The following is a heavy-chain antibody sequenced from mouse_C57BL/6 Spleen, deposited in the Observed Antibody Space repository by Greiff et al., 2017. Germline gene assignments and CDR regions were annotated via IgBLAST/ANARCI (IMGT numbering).Heavy chain of an antibody. CDR1: GFTFSSYA. V-gene: IGHV5-9-1*02. Sequence: EVKLVESGEGLVKPGGSLKLSCAASGFTFSSYAMSWVRQTPEKRLEWVAYISSGGDYIYYADTVKGRVTISRDNARNTLYLQMSSLKSEDTAMYYCTRDYGSSYYFDYWGQGTTLTFSS. CDR3: TRDYGSSYYFDY. J-gene: IGHJ2*01. CDR2: ISSGGDYI. D-gene: IGHD1-1*01.